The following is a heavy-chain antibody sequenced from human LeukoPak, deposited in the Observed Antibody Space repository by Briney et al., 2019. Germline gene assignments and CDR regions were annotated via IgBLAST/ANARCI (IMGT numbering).Heavy chain of an antibody. CDR3: ARTVGATSTSFDY. D-gene: IGHD1-26*01. CDR2: ISYSGST. J-gene: IGHJ4*02. V-gene: IGHV4-59*08. CDR1: GGSISSYY. Sequence: PPETLSLTCTVSGGSISSYYWSWIRQSPGKGPEWIGYISYSGSTNYNPSLKSRVTISVDTSKNQFSLRLRSVAAADTAVYYCARTVGATSTSFDYWGQGTLVTVSS.